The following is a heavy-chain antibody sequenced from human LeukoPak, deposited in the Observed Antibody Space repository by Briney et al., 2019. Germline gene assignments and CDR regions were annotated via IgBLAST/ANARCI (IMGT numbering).Heavy chain of an antibody. V-gene: IGHV4-39*01. CDR1: GGSFSSSSYY. CDR2: LYYTGIT. Sequence: PSETLSLTCTVSGGSFSSSSYYWGWIRQPPGKGLERIGSLYYTGITYHNPSLKSRVTISVDTSKNQFSLKLSSVTAADTAGYHCARHPRTQVWFGETLYYYYYMDIWSKGTTVTVSS. D-gene: IGHD3-10*01. CDR3: ARHPRTQVWFGETLYYYYYMDI. J-gene: IGHJ6*03.